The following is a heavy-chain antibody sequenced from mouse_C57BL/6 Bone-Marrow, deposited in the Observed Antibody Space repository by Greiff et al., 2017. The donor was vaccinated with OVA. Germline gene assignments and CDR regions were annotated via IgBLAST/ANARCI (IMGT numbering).Heavy chain of an antibody. CDR1: GYTFTSYW. CDR3: ARYSSGYGDFDY. D-gene: IGHD3-2*02. CDR2: IYPGSGST. Sequence: QVQLKQPGAELVKPGASVKMSCKASGYTFTSYWITWVKQRPGQGLEWIGDIYPGSGSTNYNEKFKSKATLTVDTSSSTAYMQLSSLTSEDSAVYYWARYSSGYGDFDYWGQGTTLTVSS. V-gene: IGHV1-55*01. J-gene: IGHJ2*01.